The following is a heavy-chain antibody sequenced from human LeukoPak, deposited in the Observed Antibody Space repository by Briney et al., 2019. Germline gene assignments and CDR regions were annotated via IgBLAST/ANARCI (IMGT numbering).Heavy chain of an antibody. V-gene: IGHV4-34*01. CDR2: ISYSGSN. D-gene: IGHD3-22*01. J-gene: IGHJ3*02. Sequence: SETLSLTCAVYGGSFSGYYWSWIRQPPGKGLEWIGEISYSGSNNYIPSLKSRVTISVDTSKNQFSLKLSTVTAADTAVYYCARLLRGGRDTPMVTMIVVRAKSGAFDIWGQGTMVTVSS. CDR3: ARLLRGGRDTPMVTMIVVRAKSGAFDI. CDR1: GGSFSGYY.